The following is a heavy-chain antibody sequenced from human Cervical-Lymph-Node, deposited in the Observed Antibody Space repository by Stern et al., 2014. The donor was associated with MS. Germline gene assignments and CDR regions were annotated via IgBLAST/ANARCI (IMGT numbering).Heavy chain of an antibody. D-gene: IGHD1-26*01. Sequence: VQLVESGAEVKKPGSSVKVSCKASGGTFSSYAISWVRQAPGQGLEWMGGIIPIFGTANYAQKFQGRVTITADESTSTAYMELSSLRSEDTAVYYCARDSPITPFYSGSYGTPEGYFDYWGQGTLVTVSS. CDR1: GGTFSSYA. CDR2: IIPIFGTA. J-gene: IGHJ4*02. CDR3: ARDSPITPFYSGSYGTPEGYFDY. V-gene: IGHV1-69*01.